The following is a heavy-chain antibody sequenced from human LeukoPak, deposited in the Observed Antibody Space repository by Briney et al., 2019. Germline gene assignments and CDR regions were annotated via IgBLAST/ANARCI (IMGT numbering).Heavy chain of an antibody. V-gene: IGHV3-23*01. CDR1: GFTFSDYA. CDR3: PRGLSGSTGPYFDH. Sequence: PGGSLRLSRAPSGFTFSDYAMSWVRQAPGKGLEWVSTISGTGDSTYYAESVKGRFTISRDNFNHMLYLQMNSLSAEDTAVYYCPRGLSGSTGPYFDHWGQGSLVTVSS. J-gene: IGHJ4*02. CDR2: ISGTGDST. D-gene: IGHD6-25*01.